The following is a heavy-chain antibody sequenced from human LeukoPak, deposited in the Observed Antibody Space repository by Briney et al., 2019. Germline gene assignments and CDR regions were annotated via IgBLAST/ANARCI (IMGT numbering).Heavy chain of an antibody. D-gene: IGHD3-3*01. CDR3: ARESQAYYDLDY. CDR2: IYHSGST. Sequence: SETLSLTCAVSGYSISSGYYWGWIRQPPGKGLEWIGSIYHSGSTYYNPSLESRVTISVDTSKNQFSLKLSSVTAADTAVYYCARESQAYYDLDYWGQGTLVNVSS. V-gene: IGHV4-38-2*02. CDR1: GYSISSGYY. J-gene: IGHJ4*02.